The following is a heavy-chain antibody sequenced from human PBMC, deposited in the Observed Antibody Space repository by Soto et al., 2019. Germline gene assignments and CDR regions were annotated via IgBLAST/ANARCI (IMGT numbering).Heavy chain of an antibody. CDR3: ARRWSRAMVRGEYYYYYGMDV. CDR1: GGSFSGYY. V-gene: IGHV4-34*01. Sequence: QVQLQQWGAGLLKPSETLSLTCAVYGGSFSGYYWSWIRQPPGKGLEWIGEINHSGSTNYNPSLQSRVTISVDTSKNQFSLKLSSVTAADTAVYYCARRWSRAMVRGEYYYYYGMDVWGQGTTVTVSS. D-gene: IGHD3-10*01. J-gene: IGHJ6*02. CDR2: INHSGST.